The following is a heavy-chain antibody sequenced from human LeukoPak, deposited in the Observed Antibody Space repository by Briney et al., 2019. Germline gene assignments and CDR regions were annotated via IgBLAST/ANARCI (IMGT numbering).Heavy chain of an antibody. CDR2: IGGVAVST. Sequence: GGSLRLSCVASGFTFSIHAMSWVRQAPGKGLEWVSTIGGVAVSTDYADSVKGRFTFSRDNSKNTLYLQMNSQRVEDTAVYYCARGGAEYCTSTKCHPVYGMDVWGQGTTVTVSS. CDR1: GFTFSIHA. V-gene: IGHV3-23*01. CDR3: ARGGAEYCTSTKCHPVYGMDV. J-gene: IGHJ6*02. D-gene: IGHD2-2*01.